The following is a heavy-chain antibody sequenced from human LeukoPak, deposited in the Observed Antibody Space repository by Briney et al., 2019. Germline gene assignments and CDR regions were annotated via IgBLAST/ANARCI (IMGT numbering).Heavy chain of an antibody. CDR3: ARDPSSFGLDV. J-gene: IGHJ6*01. D-gene: IGHD6-6*01. Sequence: PGGSLRLSCAASGFTVSSNHMSWGRQAPGKGLEWVSVIYSGGSTYYADSVKGRFTISRDNAKNTLYLQMNGLRAEDTAVYYCARDPSSFGLDVWGQGTTVTVSS. CDR2: IYSGGST. V-gene: IGHV3-66*01. CDR1: GFTVSSNH.